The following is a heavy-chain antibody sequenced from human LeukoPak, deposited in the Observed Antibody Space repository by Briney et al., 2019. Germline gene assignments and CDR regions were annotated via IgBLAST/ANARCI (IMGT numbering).Heavy chain of an antibody. Sequence: GGSLRLSCAASGFTFSIYWMTWVRQAPGRGLEWVANMKGDGSEKHYEDSVKGRFTISRDNAKNSLYLQMNSLSAEDTAVYYCARPRYTAGYDLWGQGTMVTVSS. V-gene: IGHV3-7*01. CDR3: ARPRYTAGYDL. D-gene: IGHD3-16*02. CDR2: MKGDGSEK. J-gene: IGHJ3*01. CDR1: GFTFSIYW.